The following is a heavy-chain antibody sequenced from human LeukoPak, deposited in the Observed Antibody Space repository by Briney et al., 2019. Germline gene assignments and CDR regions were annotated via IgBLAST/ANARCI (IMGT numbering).Heavy chain of an antibody. Sequence: PVKVSCKASGGTFSSYAISWVRQAPGQGLEWMGGIIPIFGTANYAQKFQGRVTITTDESTSTAYMELSSLRSEDTAVYYCARETYGDLNWFDPWGQGTLVTVSS. CDR1: GGTFSSYA. V-gene: IGHV1-69*05. CDR3: ARETYGDLNWFDP. D-gene: IGHD4-17*01. J-gene: IGHJ5*02. CDR2: IIPIFGTA.